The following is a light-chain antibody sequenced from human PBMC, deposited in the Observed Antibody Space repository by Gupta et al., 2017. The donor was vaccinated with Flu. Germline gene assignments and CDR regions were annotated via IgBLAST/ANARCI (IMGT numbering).Light chain of an antibody. V-gene: IGLV3-25*03. Sequence: GQTARITCTGDAFPRQDAHWYQQKPGQALVLVIFRDNERPSLIPERFSGSSSRTTATLTISGVQTEDEADYYGQSADSSVTSLIFGGGTKLTVL. CDR1: AFPRQD. J-gene: IGLJ2*01. CDR3: QSADSSVTSLI. CDR2: RDN.